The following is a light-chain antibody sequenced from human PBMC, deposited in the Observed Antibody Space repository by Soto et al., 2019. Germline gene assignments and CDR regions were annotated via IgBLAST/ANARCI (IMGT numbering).Light chain of an antibody. CDR1: NIRSKS. CDR2: DDS. V-gene: IGLV3-21*02. Sequence: SYDLTQPPSVSVAPGQTARITCGGNNIRSKSVHWYQQKPGQAPVLVVYDDSDRPSGIPERFSGSNSGNTATLTISRVGAGDEADYYCQVWDSSSDHWVFGGGTKLTVL. CDR3: QVWDSSSDHWV. J-gene: IGLJ3*02.